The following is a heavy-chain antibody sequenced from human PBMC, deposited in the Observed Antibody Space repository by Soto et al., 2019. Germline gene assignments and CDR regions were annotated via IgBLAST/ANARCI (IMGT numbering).Heavy chain of an antibody. Sequence: QLQLQESGSGLVKPSQTLSLTCAVSGGSISSGGYSWSWIRQPPGKGLEWIVYIYHSGSTYYNPLLKSRVTISVDTSKNQVSLKLSLVTAADTAVYFCARAMTTVTTIDYWGQGTLVTVSS. D-gene: IGHD4-17*01. V-gene: IGHV4-30-2*01. J-gene: IGHJ4*02. CDR1: GGSISSGGYS. CDR2: IYHSGST. CDR3: ARAMTTVTTIDY.